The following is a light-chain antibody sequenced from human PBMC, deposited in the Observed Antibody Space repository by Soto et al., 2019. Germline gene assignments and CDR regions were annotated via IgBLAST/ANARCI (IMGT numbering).Light chain of an antibody. CDR1: QSISSW. J-gene: IGKJ1*01. CDR3: QQYNSGT. V-gene: IGKV1-5*03. Sequence: DIQMTQSPSTLSASVGDRVTITCRASQSISSWLAWYQQKPGKAPKLLIYKASSLESGVPSRFSGSGSETEFTLTISSLQPDDFATYYCQQYNSGTFGQGTKVEIK. CDR2: KAS.